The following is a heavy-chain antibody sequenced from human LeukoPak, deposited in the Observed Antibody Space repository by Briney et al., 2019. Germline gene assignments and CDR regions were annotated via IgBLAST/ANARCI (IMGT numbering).Heavy chain of an antibody. CDR3: ARYYDILTGPYYFDY. J-gene: IGHJ4*02. Sequence: GASVKVSCKASGYTFTSYGISWVRQAPGQGLEWMGWISAYNGNTNYAQKLQGRVTMTTDTSTSTAYMELRSLRSDDTAVSYCARYYDILTGPYYFDYWGQGTLVTVSS. D-gene: IGHD3-9*01. CDR1: GYTFTSYG. V-gene: IGHV1-18*01. CDR2: ISAYNGNT.